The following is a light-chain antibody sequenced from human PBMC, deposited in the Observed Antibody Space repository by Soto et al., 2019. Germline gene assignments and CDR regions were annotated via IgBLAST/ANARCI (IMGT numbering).Light chain of an antibody. CDR1: QSFRGL. Sequence: ELVLTQHPVTLSLSPGERATFSCRASQSFRGLLAWYQQKPGQAPRLLIYDAYNRATGIPPRFSGSGSGTDFTLTISSLEPEDSAVYYCQQRHMWPITFGQGTRLEIK. CDR2: DAY. V-gene: IGKV3-11*01. J-gene: IGKJ5*01. CDR3: QQRHMWPIT.